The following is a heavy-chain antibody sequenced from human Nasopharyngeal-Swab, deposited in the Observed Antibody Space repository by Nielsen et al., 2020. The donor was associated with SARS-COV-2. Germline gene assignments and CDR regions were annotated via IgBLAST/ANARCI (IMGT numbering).Heavy chain of an antibody. J-gene: IGHJ4*02. CDR3: GKFPVNGPIVFDY. CDR1: GFTFGSYW. V-gene: IGHV3-74*01. CDR2: ISADGSSP. D-gene: IGHD1-26*01. Sequence: GESLKISCGASGFTFGSYWMHWVRQAPGKGLVWVSGISADGSSPRYADSVRGRFTLSRDNAKNTLFLQMNSLRVEDTAVYYCGKFPVNGPIVFDYWGQGTLVTVSS.